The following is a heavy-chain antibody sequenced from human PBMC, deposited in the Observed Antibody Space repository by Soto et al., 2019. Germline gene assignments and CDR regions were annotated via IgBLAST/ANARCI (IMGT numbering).Heavy chain of an antibody. J-gene: IGHJ5*02. CDR3: AHRVIWQPFHLSLGWFDP. Sequence: QITLKESGPTLVKPTQTLTLTCTFSGFSLSTSGVGVGWIRQPTGKALEWLALIYWDNDKFYNPSLRDRLTIAKDTSKNLVVLVLTNMDPVDTGTYYCAHRVIWQPFHLSLGWFDPWGQGTLVTVSS. CDR1: GFSLSTSGVG. CDR2: IYWDNDK. V-gene: IGHV2-5*02. D-gene: IGHD3-16*01.